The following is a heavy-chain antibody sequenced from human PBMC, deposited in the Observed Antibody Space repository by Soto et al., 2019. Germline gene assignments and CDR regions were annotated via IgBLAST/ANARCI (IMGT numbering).Heavy chain of an antibody. Sequence: QVQLVQSGAEVKKPGASVKVSCKASGYTFTSYGISWVRQAPGQGLEWMGWISAYNGNTTYAQKLQGRVTMPTDTSTSTAYMELRSLRSDATDVYYCARGAGWEPLDYWGQGTLVTVSS. CDR3: ARGAGWEPLDY. CDR2: ISAYNGNT. V-gene: IGHV1-18*01. J-gene: IGHJ4*02. CDR1: GYTFTSYG. D-gene: IGHD1-26*01.